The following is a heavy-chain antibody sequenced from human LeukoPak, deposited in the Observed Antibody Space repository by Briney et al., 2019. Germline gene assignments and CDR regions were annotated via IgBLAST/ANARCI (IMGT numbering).Heavy chain of an antibody. CDR2: IKQGGREK. V-gene: IGHV3-7*01. D-gene: IGHD4-11*01. Sequence: GGSLRLSCVASGFTFSTYWMSWVRQAPGKGPEWVASIKQGGREKFYVDSVKGRFTISKDNAKNSLYLQMNSLRAEDTAVYYCAREDHSKYEYWGQGTLVTVSS. J-gene: IGHJ4*02. CDR1: GFTFSTYW. CDR3: AREDHSKYEY.